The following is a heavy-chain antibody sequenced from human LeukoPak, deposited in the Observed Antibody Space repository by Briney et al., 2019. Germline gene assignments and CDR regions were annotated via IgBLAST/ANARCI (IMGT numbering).Heavy chain of an antibody. J-gene: IGHJ4*02. D-gene: IGHD5-18*01. CDR2: INHSGST. V-gene: IGHV4-34*01. Sequence: PSETLSLTCAVDGVSFSDYYWTWIRQPPGKGLEWIGEINHSGSTNYNPSLMSRVTISEDTPKNQFSLRLTSVTAADTAVYYCARVGGMATDMGGFDYWGQGTLVTVSS. CDR1: GVSFSDYY. CDR3: ARVGGMATDMGGFDY.